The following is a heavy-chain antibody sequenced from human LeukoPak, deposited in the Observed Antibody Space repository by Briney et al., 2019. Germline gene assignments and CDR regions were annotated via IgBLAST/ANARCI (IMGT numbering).Heavy chain of an antibody. J-gene: IGHJ5*02. D-gene: IGHD3-9*01. CDR2: IYYSGST. Sequence: TSETLSLTCTVSGGSISSSSYYWGWLRQPPGKGLDWIGSIYYSGSTYYNPSLKSRVTISVDTSKNQFSLKLSSVTAADTAVYYCARWLRYFDWSPKGSWFDPWGQGTLVTVSS. CDR1: GGSISSSSYY. V-gene: IGHV4-39*01. CDR3: ARWLRYFDWSPKGSWFDP.